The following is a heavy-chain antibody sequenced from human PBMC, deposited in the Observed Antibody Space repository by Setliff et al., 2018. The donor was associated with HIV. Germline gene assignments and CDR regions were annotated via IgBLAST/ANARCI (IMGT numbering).Heavy chain of an antibody. CDR2: TWYDGHNK. D-gene: IGHD6-13*01. J-gene: IGHJ4*02. V-gene: IGHV3-30*02. CDR1: GFTFSSYA. CDR3: AKDHGPRAAAGTADS. Sequence: GGSLRLSCAASGFTFSSYAVHWVRQAPGKGLEWVAATWYDGHNKYYADSMKGRFTISRDNSKNTLYLQMNSLRIEDTAVYYCAKDHGPRAAAGTADSWGQGILVTVSS.